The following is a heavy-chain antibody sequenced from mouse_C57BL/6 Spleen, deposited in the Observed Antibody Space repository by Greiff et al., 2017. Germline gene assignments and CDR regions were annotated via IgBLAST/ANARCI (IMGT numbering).Heavy chain of an antibody. CDR1: GYTFTSYW. CDR2: IHPNSGST. Sequence: QVQLQQSGAELVKPGASVKLSCKASGYTFTSYWMHWVKQRPGQGLEWIGMIHPNSGSTNYNEKFKSKATLTVDKSSSTAYMQLSSLTSEDSAVYYCARDWDVWYFDVWGTGTTVTVSS. CDR3: ARDWDVWYFDV. D-gene: IGHD4-1*01. V-gene: IGHV1-64*01. J-gene: IGHJ1*03.